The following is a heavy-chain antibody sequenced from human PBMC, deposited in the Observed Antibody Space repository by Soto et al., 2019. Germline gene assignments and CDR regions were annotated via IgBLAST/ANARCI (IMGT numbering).Heavy chain of an antibody. Sequence: EVQLVESGGGLVQPGGSLRLSCAASGFTFSHAWMNWVRQAPGKGLEWVCRMKSKTDGGTTDFAAHVTGRFTISRDDSKTTLFLRMNSLKIEDTAVYYCDSRMGCSYWGQGTLVTVSS. D-gene: IGHD3-16*01. CDR2: MKSKTDGGTT. J-gene: IGHJ4*02. CDR1: GFTFSHAW. V-gene: IGHV3-15*07. CDR3: DSRMGCSY.